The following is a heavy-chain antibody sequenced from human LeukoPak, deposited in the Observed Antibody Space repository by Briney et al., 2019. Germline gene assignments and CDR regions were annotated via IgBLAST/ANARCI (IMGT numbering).Heavy chain of an antibody. D-gene: IGHD3-9*01. CDR1: GFTFSSYW. CDR2: IKQDGSEK. J-gene: IGHJ4*02. CDR3: ARVFLDILAGLDFDY. V-gene: IGHV3-7*01. Sequence: PGGSLRLSCAASGFTFSSYWMSWVRQAPGRGLEWVANIKQDGSEKYDVDSVKGRFTISRDKAKNSLYLQMYSLRAEDTAVYYCARVFLDILAGLDFDYSGEGTLVTVSS.